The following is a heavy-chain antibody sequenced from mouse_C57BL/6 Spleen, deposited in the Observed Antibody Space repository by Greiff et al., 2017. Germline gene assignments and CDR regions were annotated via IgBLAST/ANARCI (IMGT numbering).Heavy chain of an antibody. CDR2: IRLKSDNYAT. CDR1: GFTFSNYW. J-gene: IGHJ3*01. CDR3: TGGILGAY. Sequence: EVKLMESGGGLVQPGGSMKLSCVASGFTFSNYWMNWVRQSPEKGLEWVAQIRLKSDNYATHYAESVKGRFTISRDDSKMSVYLQMNNLRAEDTGIYYCTGGILGAYWGQGTLVTVSA. V-gene: IGHV6-3*01. D-gene: IGHD3-3*01.